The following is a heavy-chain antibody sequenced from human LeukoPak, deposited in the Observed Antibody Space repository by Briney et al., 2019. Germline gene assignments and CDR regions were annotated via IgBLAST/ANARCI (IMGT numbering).Heavy chain of an antibody. Sequence: ASVKVSCKASGGTFSSYAINWVRQAPGQGLEWMGGIIPIFGTANYAQKFQGRATITADESTSTAYMELSSLRSEDTAVYYCARAVIPGAITHYMDVWGKGTTVTVSS. CDR3: ARAVIPGAITHYMDV. CDR1: GGTFSSYA. V-gene: IGHV1-69*13. J-gene: IGHJ6*03. D-gene: IGHD2-2*01. CDR2: IIPIFGTA.